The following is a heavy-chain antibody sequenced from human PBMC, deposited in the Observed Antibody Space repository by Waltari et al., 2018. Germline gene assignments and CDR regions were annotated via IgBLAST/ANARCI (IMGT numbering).Heavy chain of an antibody. Sequence: EVQLVESGGGLVQPGRSLRLSCAASGFPFDAYAMPWVRSAPGKGLELVSVISWSSGSIGYADSVKGRFTISRDNAKNSRYLQMNSLRAEGTALYYCARIVVGGGMDVWGQGTTVTVSS. D-gene: IGHD2-21*01. CDR1: GFPFDAYA. V-gene: IGHV3-9*01. CDR2: ISWSSGSI. J-gene: IGHJ6*02. CDR3: ARIVVGGGMDV.